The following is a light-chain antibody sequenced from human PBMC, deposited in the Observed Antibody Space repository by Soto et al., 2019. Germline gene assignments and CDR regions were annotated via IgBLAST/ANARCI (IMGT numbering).Light chain of an antibody. J-gene: IGKJ4*01. CDR1: RSVSSSY. V-gene: IGKV3-20*01. CDR3: HQYGTSPRS. CDR2: GAS. Sequence: EIVLTQSPGTLSLSPGERATLSCRTSRSVSSSYLAWYQQNPGQAPRLLIYGASTRATGIPDRFSGSGSGTDFTLTISRLEPEDFAVYYCHQYGTSPRSFGGGTKVEIK.